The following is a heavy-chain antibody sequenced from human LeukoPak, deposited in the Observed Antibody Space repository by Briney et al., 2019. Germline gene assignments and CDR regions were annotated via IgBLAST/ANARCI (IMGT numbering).Heavy chain of an antibody. D-gene: IGHD3-9*01. CDR1: GFTFSSYE. CDR2: ISSSSSTI. V-gene: IGHV3-48*01. CDR3: ASLRYFDWLTNYYYYMDV. Sequence: GGSLRLSCAASGFTFSSYEMNWVRQAPGKGLEWVSYISSSSSTIYYADSVKGRFTISRDNAKNSLYLQMNSLRAEDTAVYYCASLRYFDWLTNYYYYMDVWGKGTTVTVSS. J-gene: IGHJ6*03.